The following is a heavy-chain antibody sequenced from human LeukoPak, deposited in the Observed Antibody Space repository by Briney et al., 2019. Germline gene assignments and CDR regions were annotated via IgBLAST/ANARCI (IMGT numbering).Heavy chain of an antibody. Sequence: SGTLSLTCAVYGGSFSGYYWSWIRQPPGKGLEWIGEINHSGSTNYNPSLKSRVTISVDTSKNQFSLKLSSVTAADTAVYYCARRGGWLRFDYWGQGTLVTVSS. J-gene: IGHJ4*02. CDR1: GGSFSGYY. V-gene: IGHV4-34*01. D-gene: IGHD5-12*01. CDR3: ARRGGWLRFDY. CDR2: INHSGST.